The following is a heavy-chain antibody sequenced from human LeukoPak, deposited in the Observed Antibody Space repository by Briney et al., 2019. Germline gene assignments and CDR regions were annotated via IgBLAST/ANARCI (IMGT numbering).Heavy chain of an antibody. Sequence: SETLSLTCIVSGGSISSTTYYWGWIRQPPGKGLDWIGNIYYDGSTYYNPSLKSRVTISVDTSKNQLSLTVNSVTATDTAVYYCVRRLEVWGQGTMVTVSS. CDR2: IYYDGST. CDR3: VRRLEV. V-gene: IGHV4-39*01. CDR1: GGSISSTTYY. J-gene: IGHJ3*01.